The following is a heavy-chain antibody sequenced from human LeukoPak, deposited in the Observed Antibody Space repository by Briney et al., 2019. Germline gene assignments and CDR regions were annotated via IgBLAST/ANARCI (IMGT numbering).Heavy chain of an antibody. CDR1: GFTFSSYA. V-gene: IGHV3-30*04. J-gene: IGHJ4*02. D-gene: IGHD6-13*01. Sequence: GGSLRLSCAASGFTFSSYAMHWVRQAPGKGLEWVAVISYDGSNKYYADSVKGRFTISRDNSKNTLYLQMNSLRAEDTAVYYCARDSSSWGEADYWGQGTLVTVSS. CDR3: ARDSSSWGEADY. CDR2: ISYDGSNK.